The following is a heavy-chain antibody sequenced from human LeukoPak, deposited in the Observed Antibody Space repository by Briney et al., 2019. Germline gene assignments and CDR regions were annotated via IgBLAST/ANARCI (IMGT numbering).Heavy chain of an antibody. Sequence: SETLSLTCTVSGGSISSYYWSWMRQPAGKGLEWIGRIYSSGSTNNNPSLKSRVTMSVDTSKNQFSLKLSSVTAADTAVYYCARDRIAVAGNYYYYGMDVWGQGTTVTVSS. D-gene: IGHD6-19*01. J-gene: IGHJ6*02. CDR2: IYSSGST. CDR3: ARDRIAVAGNYYYYGMDV. CDR1: GGSISSYY. V-gene: IGHV4-4*07.